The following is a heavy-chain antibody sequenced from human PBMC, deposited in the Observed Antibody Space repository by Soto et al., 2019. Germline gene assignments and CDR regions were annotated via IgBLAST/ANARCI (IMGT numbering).Heavy chain of an antibody. D-gene: IGHD2-2*01. V-gene: IGHV3-23*01. CDR1: GFTFSSYA. CDR3: AKSPFIVVVPAAIPY. Sequence: GGSLRLSCAASGFTFSSYAMSWVRQAPGKGLEWVSAISGSGGSTYYADSVKGRFTISRDNSKNTLYLQMNSLRAEDTAVYYCAKSPFIVVVPAAIPYWRQGTLVTVS. J-gene: IGHJ4*02. CDR2: ISGSGGST.